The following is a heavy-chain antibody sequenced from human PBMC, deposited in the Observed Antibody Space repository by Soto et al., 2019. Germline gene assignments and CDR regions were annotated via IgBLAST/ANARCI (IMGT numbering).Heavy chain of an antibody. D-gene: IGHD6-13*01. CDR2: IYPGDSDT. CDR3: ARHSRAAAGTNYYYYYMDV. CDR1: GYSFTSYW. J-gene: IGHJ6*03. V-gene: IGHV5-51*01. Sequence: GESLKISCKGSGYSFTSYWIGWVRQMPGKGLEWMGIIYPGDSDTRYSPSFQGQVTISADKSISTAYLQWSSLKASDTAMYYCARHSRAAAGTNYYYYYMDVWGKGTTVTGSS.